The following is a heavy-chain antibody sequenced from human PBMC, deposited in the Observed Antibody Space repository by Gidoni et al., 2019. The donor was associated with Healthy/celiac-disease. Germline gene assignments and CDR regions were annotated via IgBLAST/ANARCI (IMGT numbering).Heavy chain of an antibody. V-gene: IGHV3-21*01. CDR2: ISSSSSYI. J-gene: IGHJ6*02. CDR1: GFTFSSYS. CDR3: ARDGAGSSWSSYYYYGMDV. Sequence: EVQLVESGGGLLKPGGSLRLSCAASGFTFSSYSMNWVRQAPGKGLEWVSSISSSSSYIYYADSVKGRFTISRDNAKNSLYLQMNSLRAEDTAVYYCARDGAGSSWSSYYYYGMDVWGQGTTVTVSS. D-gene: IGHD6-13*01.